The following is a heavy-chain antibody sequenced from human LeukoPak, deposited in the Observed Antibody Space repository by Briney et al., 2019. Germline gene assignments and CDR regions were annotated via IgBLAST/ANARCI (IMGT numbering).Heavy chain of an antibody. CDR2: ISSSSSYI. J-gene: IGHJ4*02. CDR3: ARAPTTVSFAVSY. D-gene: IGHD4-17*01. CDR1: GFTFSSYS. V-gene: IGHV3-21*01. Sequence: GGSLRLSCAASGFTFSSYSMNWVRQAPGKGLEWVSSISSSSSYIYYADSVKGRFTISRDNAKNSLYLQMNSLRAEDTAVYYCARAPTTVSFAVSYWGQGTLVTVSS.